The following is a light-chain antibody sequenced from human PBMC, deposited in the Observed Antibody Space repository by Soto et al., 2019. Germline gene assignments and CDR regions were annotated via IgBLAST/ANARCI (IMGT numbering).Light chain of an antibody. CDR3: QHYNDYSWT. CDR2: KTS. V-gene: IGKV1-5*03. Sequence: DIHMTQSPSTLSASVGDRVTITCRASQSISIWLAWYQQKPGKAPNLLIYKTSSLESGVPSRFSGSGSGTEFTLTISSLQPDDFATYYCQHYNDYSWTFGQGTQVASK. J-gene: IGKJ1*01. CDR1: QSISIW.